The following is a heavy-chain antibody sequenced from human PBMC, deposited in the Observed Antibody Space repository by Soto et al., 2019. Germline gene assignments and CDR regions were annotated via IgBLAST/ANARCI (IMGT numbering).Heavy chain of an antibody. J-gene: IGHJ4*02. D-gene: IGHD3-16*01. CDR2: VKSITDAGTT. Sequence: GGSLRLSFAASGITFSDARTTWVRQVPGKGLEWVGSVKSITDAGTTTYAAPVKGRFSISRDDSKSTLFLQMNSLKIEDTAVYYCTTGRYTFGLDXWGQGIRVTVSX. CDR1: GITFSDAR. V-gene: IGHV3-15*01. CDR3: TTGRYTFGLDX.